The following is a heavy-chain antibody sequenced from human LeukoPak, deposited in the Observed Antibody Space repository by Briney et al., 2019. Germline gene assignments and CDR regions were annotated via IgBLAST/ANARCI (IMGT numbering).Heavy chain of an antibody. J-gene: IGHJ4*02. V-gene: IGHV1-69*04. Sequence: SVTVSCKASGGTFSSYAISWVRQAPGQGLAWMGRIIPILGIANYAQKFQGRVTITADKSTSTAYMELSSLRSEDTAVYYCARGPAARETGTFDYWGQGTLVTVSS. CDR2: IIPILGIA. CDR3: ARGPAARETGTFDY. D-gene: IGHD2-2*01. CDR1: GGTFSSYA.